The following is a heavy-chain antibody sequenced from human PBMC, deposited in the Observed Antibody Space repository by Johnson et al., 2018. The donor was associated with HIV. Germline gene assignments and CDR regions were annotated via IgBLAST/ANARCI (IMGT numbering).Heavy chain of an antibody. CDR1: GFTFDDYA. Sequence: VQLVESGGGLVQPGGSLRLSCAASGFTFDDYAMHWVRQAPGNGLEWVSLIRWDGAITHYADSVKGRFTIPRDNSGNSLYLQMKSLRPEDTALYYCARAEIYEGRVGDFAFDIWGRGTMVTVSS. CDR3: ARAEIYEGRVGDFAFDI. CDR2: IRWDGAIT. J-gene: IGHJ3*02. D-gene: IGHD3-10*01. V-gene: IGHV3-43D*03.